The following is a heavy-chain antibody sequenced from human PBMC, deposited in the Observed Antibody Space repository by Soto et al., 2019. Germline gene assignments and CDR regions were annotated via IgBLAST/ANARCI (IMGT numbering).Heavy chain of an antibody. CDR1: GFRFSSYN. CDR2: ISYDGAVK. Sequence: QVQVVESGGGLVQPGRSLRLSCAASGFRFSSYNMDWVRQAPGKGLEWVASISYDGAVKYYADSVKGRFSISRDNAKNTVELQMNSLRAEDSAVYYCAKGADKSGYYLAGGVDVWGQGTTVTVSS. J-gene: IGHJ6*02. CDR3: AKGADKSGYYLAGGVDV. V-gene: IGHV3-30*18. D-gene: IGHD3-22*01.